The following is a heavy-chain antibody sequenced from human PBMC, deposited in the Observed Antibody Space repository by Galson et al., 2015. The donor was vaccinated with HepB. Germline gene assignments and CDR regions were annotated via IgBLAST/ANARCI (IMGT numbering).Heavy chain of an antibody. CDR3: ARGYSSSPHLYCSGGSCYSTTWFDP. Sequence: SVKVSCKASGYTFTSYAMHWVRQAPGQRLEWMGWINAGNGNTKYSQKFQGRVTITRDTSASTAYMEPSSLRSEDTAVYYCARGYSSSPHLYCSGGSCYSTTWFDPWGQGTLVTVSS. CDR2: INAGNGNT. CDR1: GYTFTSYA. D-gene: IGHD2-15*01. V-gene: IGHV1-3*01. J-gene: IGHJ5*02.